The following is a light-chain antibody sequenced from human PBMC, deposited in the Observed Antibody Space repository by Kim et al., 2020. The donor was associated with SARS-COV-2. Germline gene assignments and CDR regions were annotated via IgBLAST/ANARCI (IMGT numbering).Light chain of an antibody. Sequence: IQLTQSPSSLSAYVGDRVTITCRASQDISSYLAWYQQTPGKAPKLLIYHASILQRGVPSLFSGSGSGTYFTLTISTLQPDDFATYYCQHLNSCPTFGPGTKVDIK. V-gene: IGKV1-9*01. CDR3: QHLNSCPT. CDR1: QDISSY. CDR2: HAS. J-gene: IGKJ3*01.